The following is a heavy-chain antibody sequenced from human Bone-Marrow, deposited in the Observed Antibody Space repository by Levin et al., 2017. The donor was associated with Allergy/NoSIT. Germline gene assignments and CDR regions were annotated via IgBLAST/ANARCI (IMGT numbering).Heavy chain of an antibody. CDR3: ARRGGHLGSFDY. V-gene: IGHV5-51*01. Sequence: KVSCKGSGYNFATDWIGWVRQLPGKGLEWMGIIFPADSDTRYSPSFQGQVTISADKSISTAYLQWSSLKASDSAMYFCARRGGHLGSFDYWGQGTLVTVSS. D-gene: IGHD3-3*02. CDR2: IFPADSDT. CDR1: GYNFATDW. J-gene: IGHJ4*02.